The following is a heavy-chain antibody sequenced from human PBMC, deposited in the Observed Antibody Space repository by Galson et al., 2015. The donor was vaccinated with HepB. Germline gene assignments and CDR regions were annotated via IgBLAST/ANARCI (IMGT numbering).Heavy chain of an antibody. V-gene: IGHV3-7*03. D-gene: IGHD3-16*01. CDR3: AREVMSRTLAHKTPDY. J-gene: IGHJ4*02. CDR2: VNLDGSEM. Sequence: SLRLSCAASGFTFSGYWMSWVRQVPGKGLEWVADVNLDGSEMYYADSVKGRFTISRDNAERSMSLHMYSLRAEYTAVYYCAREVMSRTLAHKTPDYWGQGTLVTVAS. CDR1: GFTFSGYW.